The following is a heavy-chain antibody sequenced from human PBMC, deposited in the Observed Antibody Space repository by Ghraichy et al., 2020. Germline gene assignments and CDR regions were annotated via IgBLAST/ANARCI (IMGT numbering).Heavy chain of an antibody. CDR2: ISGSGGST. V-gene: IGHV3-23*01. CDR3: AKDSSYGSGTYYYYMDV. D-gene: IGHD3-10*01. J-gene: IGHJ6*03. CDR1: GFTFSSYA. Sequence: GESLNISCAASGFTFSSYAMSWVRQAPGKGLEWVSAISGSGGSTYYADFVKGRFTISRDNSKNTLYLQMNSLRAEDTAVYYCAKDSSYGSGTYYYYMDVWGKGTTVTVSS.